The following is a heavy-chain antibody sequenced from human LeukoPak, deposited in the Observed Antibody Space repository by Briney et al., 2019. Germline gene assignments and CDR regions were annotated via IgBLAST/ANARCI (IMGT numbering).Heavy chain of an antibody. V-gene: IGHV1-2*02. CDR2: INPNSGGT. J-gene: IGHJ4*02. CDR3: ARVTAVASGYYDFDY. Sequence: GASVKVSCKASGYTFTGYYMHWVRQAPGQGLEWMGWINPNSGGTNYAQKFQGRVTMTRDTSISTAYMELSRLRSDDTAVYYCARVTAVASGYYDFDYWGQGTLVTVSS. CDR1: GYTFTGYY. D-gene: IGHD3-22*01.